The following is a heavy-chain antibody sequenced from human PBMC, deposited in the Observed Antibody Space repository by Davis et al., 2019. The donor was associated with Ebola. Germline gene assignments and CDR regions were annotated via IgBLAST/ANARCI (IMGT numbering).Heavy chain of an antibody. CDR3: ARSSIAARPGYYYGMDV. D-gene: IGHD6-6*01. Sequence: GESLKISCAASGFTFSSYWMHWVRQAPGKGLVWVSRINSDGSSTSYADSVKGRFTISRHNSKNTLYLQMNSLRAEDTAVYYCARSSIAARPGYYYGMDVWGQGTAVTVSS. J-gene: IGHJ6*02. V-gene: IGHV3-74*01. CDR1: GFTFSSYW. CDR2: INSDGSST.